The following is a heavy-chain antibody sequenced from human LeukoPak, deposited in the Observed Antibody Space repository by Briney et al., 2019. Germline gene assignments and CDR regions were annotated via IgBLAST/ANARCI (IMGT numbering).Heavy chain of an antibody. D-gene: IGHD2-2*02. V-gene: IGHV4-59*01. J-gene: IGHJ4*02. CDR3: ARVPGPLYCSSTSCYSFDY. Sequence: SETLSLXCTVSGGSISSYYWSWIRQPPGKGLEWIGYIYYSGSTNYNPSLKSRVTISVDTSKNQFSLKLSSVTAADTAVYYCARVPGPLYCSSTSCYSFDYWGQGTLVTVSS. CDR2: IYYSGST. CDR1: GGSISSYY.